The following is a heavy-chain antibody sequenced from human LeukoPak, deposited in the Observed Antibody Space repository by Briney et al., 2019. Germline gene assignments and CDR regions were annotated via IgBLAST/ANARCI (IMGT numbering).Heavy chain of an antibody. D-gene: IGHD3-22*01. CDR2: IYYSGST. V-gene: IGHV4-59*02. CDR1: GGSVSNYY. J-gene: IGHJ4*02. CDR3: ARHYYDSAATFDY. Sequence: PSETLSLTCTVSGGSVSNYYWSWIRQPPGKGLEWIGYIYYSGSTNYNPSLKSRVTISVDTSKNQFSLKLSSVTAADTAVYYCARHYYDSAATFDYWGQGTLVTVSS.